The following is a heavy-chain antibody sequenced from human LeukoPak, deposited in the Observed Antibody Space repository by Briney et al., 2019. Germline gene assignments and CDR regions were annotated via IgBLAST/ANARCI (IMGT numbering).Heavy chain of an antibody. CDR3: DYGATTVDY. D-gene: IGHD4-17*01. Sequence: GSLRISSAASGFNFTTYGMPWARPAPGKGLEWVGVISYDGSNKHYTDSVKGRFTISPDTSQSTPYLQVNSLRAEDTAVYYCDYGATTVDYWGQGTLVSVSS. CDR1: GFNFTTYG. CDR2: ISYDGSNK. V-gene: IGHV3-30*03. J-gene: IGHJ4*02.